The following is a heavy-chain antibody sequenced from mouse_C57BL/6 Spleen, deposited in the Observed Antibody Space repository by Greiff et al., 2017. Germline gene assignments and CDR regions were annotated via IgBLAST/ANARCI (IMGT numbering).Heavy chain of an antibody. V-gene: IGHV5-17*01. D-gene: IGHD2-4*01. CDR3: ARDYDGFDY. Sequence: EVKLVESGGGLVKPGGSLTLSCAASGFTFSDYGMHWVRQAPEQGLEWVAYISSGSSTIYYADTVKGRFTISRDNAKTTLFLQRTSLGSEDTAMYCCARDYDGFDYWGQGTTLTVSS. CDR2: ISSGSSTI. J-gene: IGHJ2*01. CDR1: GFTFSDYG.